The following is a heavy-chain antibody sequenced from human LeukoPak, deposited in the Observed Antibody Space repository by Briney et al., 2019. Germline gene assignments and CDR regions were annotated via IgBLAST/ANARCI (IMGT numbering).Heavy chain of an antibody. CDR3: AKDGSGRYCSGGSCSSYYYGMDV. V-gene: IGHV3-30*18. J-gene: IGHJ6*02. D-gene: IGHD2-15*01. CDR2: ISYDGSNK. CDR1: GFTFSSYG. Sequence: GRSLRLSCAASGFTFSSYGMHWVRQAPGKGLEWVAVISYDGSNKYYADSVKGRFTISRDNSKNTLYLRMNSLRAEDTAVYYCAKDGSGRYCSGGSCSSYYYGMDVWGQGTTVTVSS.